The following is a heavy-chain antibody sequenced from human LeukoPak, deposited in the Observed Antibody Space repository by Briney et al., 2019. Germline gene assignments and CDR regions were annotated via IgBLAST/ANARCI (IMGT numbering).Heavy chain of an antibody. CDR2: IYYSGST. CDR3: ARERAGEADY. Sequence: SETLSLTCTVSGGSISSHYWSWIRQPPGKGLEWIGYIYYSGSTNYNPSLKSRVTISVDTSKNQFSLKLSSVTAADTAVYYCARERAGEADYWGQGTLVTVSS. V-gene: IGHV4-59*11. J-gene: IGHJ4*02. D-gene: IGHD3-16*01. CDR1: GGSISSHY.